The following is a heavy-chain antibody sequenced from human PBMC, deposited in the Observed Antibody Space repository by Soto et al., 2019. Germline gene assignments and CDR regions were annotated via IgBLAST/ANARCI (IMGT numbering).Heavy chain of an antibody. CDR1: GYTFTSYG. CDR2: ISAYNGNT. V-gene: IGHV1-18*01. J-gene: IGHJ4*02. Sequence: QVQLVQSGAEVKKPGASVKVSCKASGYTFTSYGISWVRQDPGQGLEWMGWISAYNGNTNYAQKLQGRVTMTTDTSTSTAYMELRSLRSDDTAVYYCARDLTYYDILTGPPAAYWGQGTLVTVSS. CDR3: ARDLTYYDILTGPPAAY. D-gene: IGHD3-9*01.